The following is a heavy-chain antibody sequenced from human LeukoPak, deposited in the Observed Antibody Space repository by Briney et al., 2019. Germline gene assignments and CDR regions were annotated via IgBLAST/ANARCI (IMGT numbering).Heavy chain of an antibody. D-gene: IGHD3-22*01. Sequence: GESLRLSCAASGFTFNSYAMSWVRQAPGKGLEWVSAINVSGARTSYANAVKGRFTIFRNNTKNTLYLQMNSLRDEDTAVYYCAKGPDSSGYGYYYGMVVWGQGTTVTVSS. J-gene: IGHJ6*02. CDR1: GFTFNSYA. CDR2: INVSGART. CDR3: AKGPDSSGYGYYYGMVV. V-gene: IGHV3-23*01.